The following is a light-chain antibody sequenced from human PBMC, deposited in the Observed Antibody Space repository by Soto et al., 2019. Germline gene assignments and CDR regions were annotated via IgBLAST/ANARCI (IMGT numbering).Light chain of an antibody. J-gene: IGKJ1*01. CDR3: QRYGRSQWT. CDR2: GSS. CDR1: QSTTC. V-gene: IGKV3-20*01. Sequence: TLSLSPGEKASLSCRASQSTTCLAWYQQKPGQAPRLLIYGSSTRAPGTPDRFSASGSGTDFTLTISRLEPEDFAVYFCQRYGRSQWTFGQGTKVDIK.